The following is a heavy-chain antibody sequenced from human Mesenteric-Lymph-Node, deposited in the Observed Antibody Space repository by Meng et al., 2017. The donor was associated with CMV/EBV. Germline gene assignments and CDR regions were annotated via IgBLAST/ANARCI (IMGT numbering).Heavy chain of an antibody. J-gene: IGHJ6*02. Sequence: GGSLRLSCKASGYSFSKYWIGWVRQLPGKGLEWMGLIYPGESDGRYSPSFQGQVTISADKSISTAYLQWISLKSSDTAMYYCARAGDGGHGYGYDYYYGMDVWGQGTTVTVSS. V-gene: IGHV5-51*01. CDR3: ARAGDGGHGYGYDYYYGMDV. D-gene: IGHD5-18*01. CDR1: GYSFSKYW. CDR2: IYPGESDG.